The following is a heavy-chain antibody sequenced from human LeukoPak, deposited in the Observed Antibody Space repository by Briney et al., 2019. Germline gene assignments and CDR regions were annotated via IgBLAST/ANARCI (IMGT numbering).Heavy chain of an antibody. CDR3: AKDIRSIVVPPDAMDV. CDR1: GFTFDDYA. D-gene: IGHD2-2*01. Sequence: GRSLRLSCAASGFTFDDYAMHWVRQAPGKGLEWVSGISWNSDIIGYADSVKGRFTFSRDSAKNSLYLQMNSLRPEDTAFYYCAKDIRSIVVPPDAMDVWGQGTTVTVSS. CDR2: ISWNSDII. V-gene: IGHV3-9*01. J-gene: IGHJ6*02.